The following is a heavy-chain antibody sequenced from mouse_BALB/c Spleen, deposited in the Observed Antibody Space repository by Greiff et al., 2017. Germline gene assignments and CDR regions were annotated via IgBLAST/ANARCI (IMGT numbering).Heavy chain of an antibody. V-gene: IGHV2-6-2*01. CDR1: GFSLTSYG. J-gene: IGHJ3*01. CDR3: ARQMHYGSVGFAY. Sequence: QVQLQQSGPDLVAPSQSLSITCTVSGFSLTSYGVHWVRQPPGKGLEWLVVIWSDGSTTYNSALKSRLSISKDNSKSQVFLKMNSLQTDDTAMYYCARQMHYGSVGFAYWGQGTLVTVSA. D-gene: IGHD1-1*01. CDR2: IWSDGST.